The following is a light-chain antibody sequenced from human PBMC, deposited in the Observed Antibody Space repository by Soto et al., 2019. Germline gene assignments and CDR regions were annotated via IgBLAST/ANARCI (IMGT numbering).Light chain of an antibody. CDR3: AAWDDGVGGPA. V-gene: IGLV1-47*01. J-gene: IGLJ3*02. CDR1: NSNIGNKY. CDR2: RNN. Sequence: QSVLTQPPSASGTAGQGVTISCSGSNSNIGNKYVYWYQQLPGTAPKLLMYRNNHRPSGVPDRSSGSKSGTSASLAISGLRSEDEADYYCAAWDDGVGGPAFGGGTKVTVL.